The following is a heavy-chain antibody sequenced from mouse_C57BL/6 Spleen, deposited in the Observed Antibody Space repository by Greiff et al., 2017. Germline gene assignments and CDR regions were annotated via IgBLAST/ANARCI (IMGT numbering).Heavy chain of an antibody. Sequence: QVQLQQPGAELVKPGASVKLSCKASGYTFTSYWMHWVKQRPGQGLEWIGMIHPNSGSTNYNEKFKSKATLTVDKSSSTAYMQLSSLTSEDSAVYYCARDPYYYGSSSYYCDYWGQGTTLTVSS. J-gene: IGHJ2*01. V-gene: IGHV1-64*01. CDR1: GYTFTSYW. CDR3: ARDPYYYGSSSYYCDY. D-gene: IGHD1-1*01. CDR2: IHPNSGST.